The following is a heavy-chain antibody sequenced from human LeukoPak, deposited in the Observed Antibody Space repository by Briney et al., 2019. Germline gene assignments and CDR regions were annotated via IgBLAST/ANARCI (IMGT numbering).Heavy chain of an antibody. J-gene: IGHJ6*03. V-gene: IGHV4-61*02. CDR1: GGSISSGSYY. CDR2: IYTSGST. Sequence: PSETLSLTCTVSGGSISSGSYYWSWIRQPAGKGLEWIGRIYTSGSTNYNPSLKSRVTISVDTSKNQFSLKLSSVTAADTAVYYCARQTFSGYDVRYYYYMDVWGKGTTVTVSS. D-gene: IGHD5-12*01. CDR3: ARQTFSGYDVRYYYYMDV.